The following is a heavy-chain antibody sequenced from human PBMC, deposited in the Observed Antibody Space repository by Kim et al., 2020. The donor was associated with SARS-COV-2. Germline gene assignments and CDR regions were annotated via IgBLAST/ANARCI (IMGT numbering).Heavy chain of an antibody. J-gene: IGHJ6*02. Sequence: GGSLRLSCAASGFMFSGYGMHWVRQAPGKGLEWVALIYYDGSNKYYADSVKGRFTISRDNSKNTLYLEMNSLRGEDTAVYYCARDLVVVPAIYYYGMDVWGQGTTVTVSS. CDR3: ARDLVVVPAIYYYGMDV. D-gene: IGHD2-2*01. CDR1: GFMFSGYG. CDR2: IYYDGSNK. V-gene: IGHV3-33*01.